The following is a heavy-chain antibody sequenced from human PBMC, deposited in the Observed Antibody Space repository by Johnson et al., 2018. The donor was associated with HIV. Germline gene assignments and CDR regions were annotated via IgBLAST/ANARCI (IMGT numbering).Heavy chain of an antibody. J-gene: IGHJ3*02. CDR1: GITFSDYY. CDR3: AKDPMVATPANAFDI. D-gene: IGHD5-12*01. V-gene: IGHV3-11*04. Sequence: QVQLVESGGGLVKPGGSLRLSCAASGITFSDYYMSWIRQAPGKGLEWVSYISGSGSTLYYADSVKGRFTISRDNAKNSLYLQMNSLRAEDTAVYYCAKDPMVATPANAFDIWGQGTMVTVSS. CDR2: ISGSGSTL.